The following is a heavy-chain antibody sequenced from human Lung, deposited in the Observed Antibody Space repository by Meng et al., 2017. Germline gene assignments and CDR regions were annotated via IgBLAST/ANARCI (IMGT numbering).Heavy chain of an antibody. J-gene: IGHJ4*02. V-gene: IGHV3-15*01. Sequence: LVESGGGLVKPGGSLRLSLVASGFSFTDAWMSWVRQAPGKGLEWVGRIKSNSDGGTTDYAAPVKGRFTISRDDSKNTLYLQMNSLITEDTAVYFCATGAAAADHWGQGTLVTVSS. CDR2: IKSNSDGGTT. CDR3: ATGAAAADH. CDR1: GFSFTDAW. D-gene: IGHD6-13*01.